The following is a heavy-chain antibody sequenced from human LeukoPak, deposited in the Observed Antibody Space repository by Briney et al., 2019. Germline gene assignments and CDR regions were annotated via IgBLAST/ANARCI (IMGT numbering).Heavy chain of an antibody. CDR1: GFTVSSNY. CDR3: ARPLYGGRGAFDI. V-gene: IGHV3-53*01. D-gene: IGHD4-23*01. Sequence: GGSLRLSCAASGFTVSSNYMNWVRQAPGKGLEWVSVIYSGGSTYYADSVKGRFTISRDNSKNTLYLQMNSLRAEDTAVYCCARPLYGGRGAFDIWGQGTLVTVSS. J-gene: IGHJ3*02. CDR2: IYSGGST.